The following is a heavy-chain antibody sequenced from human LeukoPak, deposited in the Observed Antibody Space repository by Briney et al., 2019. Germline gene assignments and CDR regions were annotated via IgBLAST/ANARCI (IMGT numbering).Heavy chain of an antibody. V-gene: IGHV1-2*02. Sequence: ASVKVSCKASGYTFSDYYIHWVRQAPGQGLEWMGWINPNGGGTNYAQKFQGRVTMTRDTSISTGYMELSGLRSDDTAMYYCARDKQLWPRRLFDYWGQGTLVTVSS. D-gene: IGHD1-1*01. CDR1: GYTFSDYY. CDR2: INPNGGGT. J-gene: IGHJ4*02. CDR3: ARDKQLWPRRLFDY.